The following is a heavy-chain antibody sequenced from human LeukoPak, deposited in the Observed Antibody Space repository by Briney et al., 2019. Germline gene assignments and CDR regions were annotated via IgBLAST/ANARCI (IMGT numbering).Heavy chain of an antibody. V-gene: IGHV3-21*01. CDR1: GFTFSSYS. J-gene: IGHJ4*02. CDR2: ISSSSSYM. CDR3: ARGDYYDSSGYPYYFDY. Sequence: GGSLRLSCAASGFTFSSYSMNWVRQAPGKGLEWVSSISSSSSYMYYADSVKGRFTISRDNAKNSLYLQMNSLRAEDTAVYYCARGDYYDSSGYPYYFDYWGQGTLVTVSS. D-gene: IGHD3-22*01.